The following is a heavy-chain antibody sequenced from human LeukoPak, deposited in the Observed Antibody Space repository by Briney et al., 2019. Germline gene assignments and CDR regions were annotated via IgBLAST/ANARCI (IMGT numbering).Heavy chain of an antibody. CDR3: ARGGGIAAAGRPYNWFDP. Sequence: SETLSLTCAVYGGSFSGYYWSWIRQPPGKGLEWIGEINHSGSTNYNPSLKSRVTISVDTSKNQFSLKLSSLPAPDTAVYYCARGGGIAAAGRPYNWFDPWGQGTLVTVSS. CDR2: INHSGST. D-gene: IGHD6-13*01. V-gene: IGHV4-34*01. J-gene: IGHJ5*02. CDR1: GGSFSGYY.